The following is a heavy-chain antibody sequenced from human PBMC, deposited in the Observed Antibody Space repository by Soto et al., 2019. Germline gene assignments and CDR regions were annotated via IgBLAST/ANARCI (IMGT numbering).Heavy chain of an antibody. V-gene: IGHV1-2*04. CDR3: ARGYCSGGSCYWGENSDAFDI. Sequence: ASVKVSCKASGYTFTGYYMHWVRQAPGQGLEWMGWINPNSGGTNYAQKFQGWVTMTRDTSISTAYMELSRLRSDDTAVYYCARGYCSGGSCYWGENSDAFDIWGQGTMVTVSS. CDR2: INPNSGGT. D-gene: IGHD2-15*01. CDR1: GYTFTGYY. J-gene: IGHJ3*02.